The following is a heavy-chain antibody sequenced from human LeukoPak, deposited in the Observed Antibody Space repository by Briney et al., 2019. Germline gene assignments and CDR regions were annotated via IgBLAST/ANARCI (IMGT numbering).Heavy chain of an antibody. Sequence: GGSLRLPCAASGFTFSSYWMSWVRQAPGKGLEWVANIKQDGSEKYYVDSVKGRFTISRDSAKSSLYLQMNTLRAEDMAFYYCAKALSSSFTGSSWEYWGQGTLVTVSS. CDR1: GFTFSSYW. D-gene: IGHD6-6*01. CDR2: IKQDGSEK. V-gene: IGHV3-7*03. J-gene: IGHJ4*02. CDR3: AKALSSSFTGSSWEY.